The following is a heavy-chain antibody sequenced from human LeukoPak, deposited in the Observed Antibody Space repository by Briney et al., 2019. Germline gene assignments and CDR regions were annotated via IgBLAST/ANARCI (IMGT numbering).Heavy chain of an antibody. D-gene: IGHD2-15*01. CDR1: GYTFTGYY. J-gene: IGHJ4*02. Sequence: GASVKVSCKASGYTFTGYYMHWVRQAPGQGLEWMGRINPNSGGTNYAQKFQGRVTMTRDTSMSTAYMELSRLRSDDTAVYYCARECSGGSCYGGDYWGQGTLVTVSS. CDR2: INPNSGGT. CDR3: ARECSGGSCYGGDY. V-gene: IGHV1-2*06.